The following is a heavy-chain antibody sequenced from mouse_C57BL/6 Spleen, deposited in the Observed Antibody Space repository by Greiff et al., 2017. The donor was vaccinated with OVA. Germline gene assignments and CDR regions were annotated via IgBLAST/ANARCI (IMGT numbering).Heavy chain of an antibody. CDR1: GFSLTSYG. J-gene: IGHJ3*01. CDR3: ARFYGSSYGGFAY. V-gene: IGHV2-2*01. D-gene: IGHD1-1*01. CDR2: IWSGGST. Sequence: VKLVESGPGLVQPSQSLSITCTVSGFSLTSYGVHWVRQSPGKGLEWLGVIWSGGSTDYNAAFISRMSISKDNSKSQVFFKMNSLQADDTAIYYCARFYGSSYGGFAYWGQGTLVTVSA.